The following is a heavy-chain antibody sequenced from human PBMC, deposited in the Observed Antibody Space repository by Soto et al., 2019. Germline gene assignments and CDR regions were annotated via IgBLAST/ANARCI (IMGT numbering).Heavy chain of an antibody. CDR2: INHSGST. CDR3: ARVATMLCDRSHSSRRASNWFDP. J-gene: IGHJ5*02. D-gene: IGHD2-21*01. Sequence: SETLSLTCAVYGGSFSGYYWSWIRQPPGKGLELIGEINHSGSTNYNPSLKSRVTISVDTSKNQFSLKLSSVTAADTAVYYCARVATMLCDRSHSSRRASNWFDPWGQGALVTVSS. CDR1: GGSFSGYY. V-gene: IGHV4-34*01.